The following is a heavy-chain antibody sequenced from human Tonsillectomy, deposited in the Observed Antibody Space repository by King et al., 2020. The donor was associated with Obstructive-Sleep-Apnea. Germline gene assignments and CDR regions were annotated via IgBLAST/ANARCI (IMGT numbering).Heavy chain of an antibody. Sequence: LQLQESGPRLVKPSETLSLICTVSGGSISSSSYYWAWIRQPPGKGLEWIGSIYYTGSTFYNPSLKSRVTISVDTSKNQFSLKLSSVTAADTAVYYCARDNREEYSREDYGGQGTLVTVSS. CDR3: ARDNREEYSREDY. CDR2: IYYTGST. J-gene: IGHJ4*02. V-gene: IGHV4-39*07. CDR1: GGSISSSSYY. D-gene: IGHD6-13*01.